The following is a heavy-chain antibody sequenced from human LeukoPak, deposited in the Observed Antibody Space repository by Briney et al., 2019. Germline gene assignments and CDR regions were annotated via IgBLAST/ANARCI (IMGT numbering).Heavy chain of an antibody. CDR1: GLTFSAYG. Sequence: GGSLRLSCAASGLTFSAYGMHWARQAPGKGLEWVAVISYDGSNKYYADSVKGRFTISRDNSKNTLYLQMNSLRAEDTAVYYCAKDRAVAGTRYGMDVWGQGTTVTVSS. V-gene: IGHV3-30*18. CDR2: ISYDGSNK. J-gene: IGHJ6*02. D-gene: IGHD6-19*01. CDR3: AKDRAVAGTRYGMDV.